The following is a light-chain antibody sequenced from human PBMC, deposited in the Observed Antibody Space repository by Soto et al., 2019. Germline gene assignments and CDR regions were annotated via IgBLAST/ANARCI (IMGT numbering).Light chain of an antibody. Sequence: EVVMTQSPATLSVSPGERATLSCRASQSVKKNLAWYRQTLGQAPRLLVYSPTTSAAGVPPRFSGSGSGTEFTLTISSLQSEDSAVYYCQQYDNWPPRTFGQGTKVQI. V-gene: IGKV3-15*01. J-gene: IGKJ1*01. CDR3: QQYDNWPPRT. CDR2: SPT. CDR1: QSVKKN.